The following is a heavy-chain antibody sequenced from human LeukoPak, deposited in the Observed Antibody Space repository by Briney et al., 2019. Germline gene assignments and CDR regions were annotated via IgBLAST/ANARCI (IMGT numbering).Heavy chain of an antibody. CDR3: ARGTKSPRTTVLTSFWYFDL. V-gene: IGHV4-61*02. J-gene: IGHJ2*01. CDR2: VHTTGSL. CDR1: GGSITSDVHY. D-gene: IGHD4-17*01. Sequence: SETLSLTCTVSGGSITSDVHYWNWIRQTAEKGLESIGRVHTTGSLDYNPSLKSRVTISIDTSSNHFSLMMDSVTTTDTAVYYCARGTKSPRTTVLTSFWYFDLWGRGTLVTVSS.